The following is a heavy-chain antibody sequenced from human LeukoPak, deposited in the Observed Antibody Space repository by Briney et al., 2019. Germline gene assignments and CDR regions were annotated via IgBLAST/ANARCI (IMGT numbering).Heavy chain of an antibody. CDR2: IIPILGIA. CDR3: ARNFYCTNGVCYYYYGMDV. D-gene: IGHD2-8*01. J-gene: IGHJ6*01. CDR1: GGTFNNYA. Sequence: ASVTVSCKASGGTFNNYAISWVRQAPGQGLEWMGRIIPILGIANYAQKFQGRVTITADKSTSTAYMELSSLRSEDTAVYYCARNFYCTNGVCYYYYGMDVWGQGTTVTVSS. V-gene: IGHV1-69*04.